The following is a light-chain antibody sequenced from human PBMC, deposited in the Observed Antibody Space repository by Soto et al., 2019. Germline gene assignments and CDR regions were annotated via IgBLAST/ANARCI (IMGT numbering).Light chain of an antibody. CDR1: QVISSW. CDR2: KAS. Sequence: DIHMTQSPSSVSASLCYTVTFSWXASQVISSWLAWYQQKPGRAPNLLIYKASALQTGVPSRFSGSGSGTDFTLTITNLQPEDFATYYCHQASSFPLSFGGGTKVDIK. CDR3: HQASSFPLS. V-gene: IGKV1-12*01. J-gene: IGKJ4*01.